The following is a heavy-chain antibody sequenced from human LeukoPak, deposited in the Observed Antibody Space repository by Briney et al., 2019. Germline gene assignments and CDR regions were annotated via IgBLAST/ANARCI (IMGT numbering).Heavy chain of an antibody. CDR2: ISYDGSNK. J-gene: IGHJ4*02. Sequence: GRSLRLSCAASGFTFSSYAMHWVRQAPGKGLEWAAVISYDGSNKYYADSVKGRFTISRDNSKNTVYLQMNSLRVEDTAVYYCADYRKPQGLDYWGQGTLVTVSS. D-gene: IGHD1-14*01. CDR3: ADYRKPQGLDY. CDR1: GFTFSSYA. V-gene: IGHV3-30*07.